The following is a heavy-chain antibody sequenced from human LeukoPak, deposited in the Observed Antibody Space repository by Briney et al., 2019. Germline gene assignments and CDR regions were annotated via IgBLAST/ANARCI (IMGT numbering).Heavy chain of an antibody. V-gene: IGHV3-66*03. D-gene: IGHD3-3*01. CDR1: GFTLTTNY. CDR3: ARDHMRGYIFMDV. CDR2: IYISGNT. Sequence: GGSLRLSCAASGFTLTTNYMTWVRQAPGKGLEWVSVIYISGNTYYTDSVKGRFTISRDNPKNTLYLQMNNPRPEDTAVYYCARDHMRGYIFMDVWGKGTTVTVSS. J-gene: IGHJ6*03.